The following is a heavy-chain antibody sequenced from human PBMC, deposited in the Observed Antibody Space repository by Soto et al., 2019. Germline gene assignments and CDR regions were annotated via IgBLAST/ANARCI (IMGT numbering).Heavy chain of an antibody. V-gene: IGHV1-18*01. CDR1: GYTFTSYG. J-gene: IGHJ6*02. CDR2: ISAYNGNT. CDR3: ARDAPSYCGGDCYTYGMDV. Sequence: QVQLLQSGAEVKKPGASVKVSCKASGYTFTSYGISWVRQAPGQGLEWMGWISAYNGNTNYAQTLHGRVTMTTDTSRSTDNMELRSLRSDDTAVYYCARDAPSYCGGDCYTYGMDVWGQGTTVTVSS. D-gene: IGHD2-21*02.